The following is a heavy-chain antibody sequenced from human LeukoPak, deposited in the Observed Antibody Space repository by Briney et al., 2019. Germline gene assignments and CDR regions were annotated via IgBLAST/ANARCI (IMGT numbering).Heavy chain of an antibody. V-gene: IGHV3-9*01. Sequence: XXPGKGXXWVSGISWNSGSIGYADSVKGRFTISRDNAKNSLYLQMNSLRAEDTALYYCAKKLTSGAFDIWGQGTMVTVSS. J-gene: IGHJ3*02. CDR3: AKKLTSGAFDI. CDR2: ISWNSGSI. D-gene: IGHD4-11*01.